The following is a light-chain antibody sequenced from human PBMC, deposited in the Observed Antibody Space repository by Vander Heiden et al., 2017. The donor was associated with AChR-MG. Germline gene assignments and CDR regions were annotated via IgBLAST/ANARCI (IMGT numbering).Light chain of an antibody. CDR2: GAS. CDR3: QQYGSSPPYT. J-gene: IGKJ2*01. Sequence: EIVLTQSPGTLSLSQGERATLSCRASQSVSSNNLAWYQQKSGQAPRLLIYGASNRVTGIPSRFSGSGSGTDFTLTVSGLEPEDSAVYYCQQYGSSPPYTFGQGTKLEI. V-gene: IGKV3-20*01. CDR1: QSVSSNN.